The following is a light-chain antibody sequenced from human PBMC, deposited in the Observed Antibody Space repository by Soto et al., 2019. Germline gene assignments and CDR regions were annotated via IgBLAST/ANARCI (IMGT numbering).Light chain of an antibody. CDR3: MQGTHWPPFT. V-gene: IGKV2-30*01. CDR1: QSLVYSDGNTY. CDR2: KVS. Sequence: DVVMTQSPLSLPVTLGQPASISCMSSQSLVYSDGNTYLNWLQQRPGQSPRRLIYKVSNRDSGVPDRFSGSGSGTDFTLKISRVEAEDVGVYYCMQGTHWPPFTFRPGTKVDIK. J-gene: IGKJ3*01.